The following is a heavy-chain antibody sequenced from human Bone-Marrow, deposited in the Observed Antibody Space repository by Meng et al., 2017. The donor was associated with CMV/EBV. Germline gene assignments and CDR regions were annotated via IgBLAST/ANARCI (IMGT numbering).Heavy chain of an antibody. CDR2: IKSKTAGGTT. V-gene: IGHV3-15*01. J-gene: IGHJ4*02. CDR1: GFTFSNAW. Sequence: LRLSCAASGFTFSNAWMSWVRQAPGKGLEWVGRIKSKTAGGTTDYAAPVKGRFTISRDDSKNTLYLQMNSLKTEDTAVYYCTTGIDYWGQGTLVTVSS. CDR3: TTGIDY.